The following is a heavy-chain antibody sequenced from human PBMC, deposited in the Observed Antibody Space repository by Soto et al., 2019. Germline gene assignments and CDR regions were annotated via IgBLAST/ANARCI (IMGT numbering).Heavy chain of an antibody. CDR3: ARAGVDSGGSDADY. Sequence: QVHMVQSGAALQKPGSSVRVSCKTSGYTFSNYAISWVRQAPGQGLEWMGWINTGSGYTNYAHDRVTLTKDASTHTAYLQVTSLRSDNTAIYYCARAGVDSGGSDADYWGQGTLVSVSS. V-gene: IGHV1-18*01. CDR2: INTGSGYT. D-gene: IGHD2-15*01. J-gene: IGHJ4*02. CDR1: GYTFSNYA.